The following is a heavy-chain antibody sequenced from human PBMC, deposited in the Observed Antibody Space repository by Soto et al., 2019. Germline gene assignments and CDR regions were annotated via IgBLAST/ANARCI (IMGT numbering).Heavy chain of an antibody. CDR2: ISIDGSNK. CDR3: AKGIVASRPYGMDF. V-gene: IGHV3-30*18. Sequence: PGGSLRLSCAASGFTFSGYVMHWVRQAPGKGLEWVALISIDGSNKFYAGSVKGRFTISRDNSRNTLSLQMNSLRGDDTAVYFCAKGIVASRPYGMDFWGQGIMVTVSS. D-gene: IGHD5-12*01. J-gene: IGHJ6*02. CDR1: GFTFSGYV.